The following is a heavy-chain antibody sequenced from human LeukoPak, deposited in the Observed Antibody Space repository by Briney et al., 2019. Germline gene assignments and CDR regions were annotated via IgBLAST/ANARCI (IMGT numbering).Heavy chain of an antibody. CDR3: ARDRREELRFFYYMDA. J-gene: IGHJ6*03. CDR1: GGSISSGYS. V-gene: IGHV4-61*02. Sequence: PSQTLSLTCTVSGGSISSGYSWTWIRPAAGKGLEWIGRIYISGNTDQNPSLKSRVIVSMDTSKNQFSLEMSSVTAADTAVYYCARDRREELRFFYYMDAWGKGTTVTVSS. CDR2: IYISGNT. D-gene: IGHD3-3*01.